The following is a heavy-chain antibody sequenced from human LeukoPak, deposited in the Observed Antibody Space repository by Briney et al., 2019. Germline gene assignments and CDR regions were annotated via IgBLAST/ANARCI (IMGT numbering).Heavy chain of an antibody. V-gene: IGHV4-34*01. J-gene: IGHJ5*02. D-gene: IGHD3-3*01. CDR3: ARHYDFWSGSRGFDP. Sequence: SQTLSLTCAVYGGSSSGYYWSWIRQPPGKGLEWIGEINHSGSTNYNPSLKSRVTISVDTSKNQFSLKLSSVTAADTAVYYCARHYDFWSGSRGFDPWGQGTLVTVSS. CDR1: GGSSSGYY. CDR2: INHSGST.